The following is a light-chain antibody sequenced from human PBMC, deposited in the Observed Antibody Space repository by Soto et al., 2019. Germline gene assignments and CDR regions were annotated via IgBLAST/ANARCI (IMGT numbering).Light chain of an antibody. J-gene: IGLJ1*01. CDR2: DNR. Sequence: SYELTQPPSVSVAPGQTARITCGGNNIGRKSVHWYQQKPGQAPVLVVYDNRDRPSGIPGRISGSNSGNTATLTISRVEAGDEADYYCQVWDRSSDRPFVFAAGTKVTVL. V-gene: IGLV3-21*02. CDR3: QVWDRSSDRPFV. CDR1: NIGRKS.